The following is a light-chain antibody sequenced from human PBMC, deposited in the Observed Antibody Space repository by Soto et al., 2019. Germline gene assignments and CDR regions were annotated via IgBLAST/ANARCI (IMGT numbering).Light chain of an antibody. Sequence: DIQMTQSPASLFASVGDRVTITCRASQSITTYLNWYQQKPGKAPKLLIYATSSLQSGVPSRFSGSGSGPDFTLTISSLQPEDFAAYYCQQSYSTPRTFGGGTKVEIK. V-gene: IGKV1-39*01. CDR2: ATS. CDR1: QSITTY. J-gene: IGKJ4*01. CDR3: QQSYSTPRT.